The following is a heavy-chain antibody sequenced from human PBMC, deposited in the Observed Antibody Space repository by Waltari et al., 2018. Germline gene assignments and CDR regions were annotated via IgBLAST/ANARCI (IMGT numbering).Heavy chain of an antibody. CDR1: GYSFTSYW. J-gene: IGHJ5*02. Sequence: EVQLVQSGAEVKKPGESLKISCKGSGYSFTSYWIGWVCQMPGKGLEWMGIIYPGDSDTRYSPSFQGQVTISADKSISTAYLQWSSLKASDTAMYYCARLADIVVVPAAPFDPWGQGTLVTVSS. CDR2: IYPGDSDT. D-gene: IGHD2-2*01. V-gene: IGHV5-51*01. CDR3: ARLADIVVVPAAPFDP.